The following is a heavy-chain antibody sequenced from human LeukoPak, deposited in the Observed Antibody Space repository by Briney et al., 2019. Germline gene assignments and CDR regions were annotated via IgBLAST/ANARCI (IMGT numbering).Heavy chain of an antibody. V-gene: IGHV3-7*05. D-gene: IGHD5-12*01. CDR1: GFTFNVFW. J-gene: IGHJ5*02. Sequence: GGSLRLPCVDSGFTFNVFWMGWLRQAPGKGLEWVATIKEDGSEKYYVDSVKGRFTISRDNAKNSLYLQMNSLRGEDTAVYYCARVSGHSGSPWGQGTLVTVAS. CDR3: ARVSGHSGSP. CDR2: IKEDGSEK.